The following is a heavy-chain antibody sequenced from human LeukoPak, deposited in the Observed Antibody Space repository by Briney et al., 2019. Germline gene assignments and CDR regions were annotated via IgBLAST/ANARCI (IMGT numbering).Heavy chain of an antibody. D-gene: IGHD6-13*01. V-gene: IGHV3-21*01. J-gene: IGHJ4*02. Sequence: GGSLRLSCAASGFTFSSYSMNWVRQAPGKGLEWVSSISSSSSYIYYADSVKGRFTISRDNPKNSLYLQINSLRVDDTAVYYCGRLAHNAWYAIDHWGQGTLVTVSS. CDR3: GRLAHNAWYAIDH. CDR2: ISSSSSYI. CDR1: GFTFSSYS.